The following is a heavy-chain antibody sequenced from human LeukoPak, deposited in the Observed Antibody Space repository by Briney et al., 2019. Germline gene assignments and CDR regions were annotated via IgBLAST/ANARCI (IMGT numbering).Heavy chain of an antibody. CDR1: GGSISSYY. CDR3: AGAYDSVGGSYPPWLDY. J-gene: IGHJ4*02. V-gene: IGHV4-59*01. CDR2: IYYSGST. D-gene: IGHD3-16*02. Sequence: PSETLSLTCTVSGGSISSYYWSWIRQPPGKGLEWIGYIYYSGSTNYNPSLKSRVTISVDTSKNQFSLKLSSVPAADTAVYYWAGAYDSVGGSYPPWLDYWGQGPLVPVSS.